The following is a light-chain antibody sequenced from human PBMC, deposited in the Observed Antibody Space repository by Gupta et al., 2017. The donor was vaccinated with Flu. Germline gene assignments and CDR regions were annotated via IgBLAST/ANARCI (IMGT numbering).Light chain of an antibody. CDR1: QDTKKY. J-gene: IGKJ4*01. CDR2: DAS. Sequence: DIQMTQSPSSLAASVGDRVTISCQASQDTKKYLNWYQQKPGKAPKLLIYDASNLEIGVPSRFSGSGSGTKFTLTISSLLPEDIATYYCLQYHILPLAFGGGTKVEIK. V-gene: IGKV1-33*01. CDR3: LQYHILPLA.